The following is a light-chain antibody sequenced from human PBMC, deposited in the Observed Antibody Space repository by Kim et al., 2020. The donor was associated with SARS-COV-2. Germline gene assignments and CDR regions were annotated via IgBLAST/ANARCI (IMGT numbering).Light chain of an antibody. CDR3: SSYTSSSLVV. CDR2: DVS. Sequence: QSALTQPASVSGSPGQSITISCTGTSSDVGGYNYVSWYQQHPGKAPKLMIYDVSKRPSGVSNRFSGSKSSNTASLTISGLQAEDEADYYCSSYTSSSLVVFGGGTQLTVL. CDR1: SSDVGGYNY. V-gene: IGLV2-14*01. J-gene: IGLJ2*01.